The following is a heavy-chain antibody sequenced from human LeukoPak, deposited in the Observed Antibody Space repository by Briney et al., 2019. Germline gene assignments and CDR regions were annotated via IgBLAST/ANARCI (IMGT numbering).Heavy chain of an antibody. CDR1: GFTFSSYS. V-gene: IGHV3-21*01. Sequence: GGSLRLSCAASGFTFSSYSMNWVRQAPGKGLEWVSSIGSSSSYIYYADSVKGRFTISRDNAKNSLYLQMNSLRAEDTAVYYCARDRLAVAGSYYFDYWGQGTLVTVSS. CDR3: ARDRLAVAGSYYFDY. CDR2: IGSSSSYI. J-gene: IGHJ4*02. D-gene: IGHD6-19*01.